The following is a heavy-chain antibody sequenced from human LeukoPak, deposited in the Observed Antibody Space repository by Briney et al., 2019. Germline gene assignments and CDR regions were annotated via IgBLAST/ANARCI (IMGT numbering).Heavy chain of an antibody. CDR2: ITSDGSNT. CDR3: ARVSSSWLISNYYYYMDV. D-gene: IGHD6-13*01. Sequence: GGSLRLSCAASGITFSSYWMHWVRHAPGKGLVWVSRITSDGSNTNYADSVKGRFTISRDNAKNTLYLQMNSLRAEDTAVYYCARVSSSWLISNYYYYMDVWGKGTTVTISS. CDR1: GITFSSYW. J-gene: IGHJ6*03. V-gene: IGHV3-74*01.